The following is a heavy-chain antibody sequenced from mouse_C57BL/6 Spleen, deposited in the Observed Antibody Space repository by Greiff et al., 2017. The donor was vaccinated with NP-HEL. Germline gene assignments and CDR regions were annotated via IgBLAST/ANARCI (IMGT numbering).Heavy chain of an antibody. J-gene: IGHJ3*01. V-gene: IGHV1-55*01. D-gene: IGHD1-1*01. CDR2: IYPGSGST. CDR1: GYTFTSYW. CDR3: ARRGYGSSLAY. Sequence: QVQLQQSGAELVKPGASVKMSCKASGYTFTSYWITWVKQRPGQGLEWIGDIYPGSGSTNYNEKFKSKATLTVDTSSSTAYMQLSSLTSEDSAVYYCARRGYGSSLAYWGQGTLVTVSA.